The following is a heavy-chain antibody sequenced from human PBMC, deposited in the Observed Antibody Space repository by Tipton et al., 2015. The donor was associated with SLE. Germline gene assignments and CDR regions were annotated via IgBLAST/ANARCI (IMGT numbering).Heavy chain of an antibody. CDR1: GGSISSYY. CDR2: IYYSGSTNYSGST. V-gene: IGHV4-59*01. CDR3: ARGGVLGFHPSAFDI. Sequence: TLSLTCIVSGGSISSYYWSWIRQPPGKGLEWIGYIYYSGSTNYSGSTNYNPSLKSRVTISLDTSKNQFSLKLSSVTAADTAVYYCARGGVLGFHPSAFDIWGQGTMVTVSS. J-gene: IGHJ3*02. D-gene: IGHD3-10*01.